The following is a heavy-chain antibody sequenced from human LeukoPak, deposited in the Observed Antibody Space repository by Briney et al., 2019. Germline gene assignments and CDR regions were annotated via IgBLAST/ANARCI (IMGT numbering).Heavy chain of an antibody. CDR3: ARETGEYSSSIDY. Sequence: PSQTLSLTCTGFCSSISSGDYYWSWIRQPQGKGLEWIGYIYYSWNTYYHPSLKSRVTISVDTSKNQFSLKLSSVTAADTAVYYCARETGEYSSSIDYWGQGTLVTVSS. CDR2: IYYSWNT. J-gene: IGHJ4*02. CDR1: CSSISSGDYY. D-gene: IGHD6-6*01. V-gene: IGHV4-30-4*08.